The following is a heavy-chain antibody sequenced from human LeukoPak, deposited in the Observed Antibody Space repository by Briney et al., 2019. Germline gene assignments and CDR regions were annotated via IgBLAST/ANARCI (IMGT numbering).Heavy chain of an antibody. V-gene: IGHV5-51*01. Sequence: GESLKISCKGSGYSFTLYWIGWVRQMPGRGLEWMGIIYPGDSETGYGPSFQGQVTISADKSSRTAYLQWSSLKASDTAIYYCARLTTPAGDGDWFDPWGQGTLVTVSS. CDR1: GYSFTLYW. D-gene: IGHD2-2*01. CDR2: IYPGDSET. J-gene: IGHJ5*02. CDR3: ARLTTPAGDGDWFDP.